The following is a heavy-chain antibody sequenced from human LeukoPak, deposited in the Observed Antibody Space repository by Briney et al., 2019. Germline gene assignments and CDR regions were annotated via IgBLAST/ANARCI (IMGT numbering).Heavy chain of an antibody. Sequence: GESLKISCRSSGHDFTSYWIAWVRQLPGKGLEWMGIIHPSDSETQYGPSFQGQVTISADNSISTASLQWSRLKASDTAMYYCARRGYSGYSPLDSRGQGTLVTVSS. D-gene: IGHD5-12*01. CDR1: GHDFTSYW. V-gene: IGHV5-51*01. J-gene: IGHJ4*02. CDR3: ARRGYSGYSPLDS. CDR2: IHPSDSET.